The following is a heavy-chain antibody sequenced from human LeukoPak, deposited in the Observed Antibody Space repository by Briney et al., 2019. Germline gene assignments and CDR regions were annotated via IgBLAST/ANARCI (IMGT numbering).Heavy chain of an antibody. Sequence: GGCLRLSCAASGFTFRSYSMNWVRQAPGKGLEWVSYISSSNSNIYYRDSVKDRFTISRDNAKNSLYLQMNSPRAEDTAVYYCARGSNSGRGALDFWGQGTLVTVSS. D-gene: IGHD3-10*02. CDR3: ARGSNSGRGALDF. V-gene: IGHV3-48*04. J-gene: IGHJ4*02. CDR1: GFTFRSYS. CDR2: ISSSNSNI.